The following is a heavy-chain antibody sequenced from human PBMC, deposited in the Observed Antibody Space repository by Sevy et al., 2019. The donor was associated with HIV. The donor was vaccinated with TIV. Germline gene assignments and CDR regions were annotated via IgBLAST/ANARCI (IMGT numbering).Heavy chain of an antibody. CDR3: ARVMVGADVGPCYGMDV. D-gene: IGHD2-15*01. V-gene: IGHV3-74*01. Sequence: GGSLRLSCEASGFIFSNYWMHWVRQAPGKGLVWVSRINSDGSDTSYADSVKGRFTISRDNAKNTLYLQLNSLRAEDTGVYYWARVMVGADVGPCYGMDVWGQGTTVTVSS. CDR1: GFIFSNYW. CDR2: INSDGSDT. J-gene: IGHJ6*02.